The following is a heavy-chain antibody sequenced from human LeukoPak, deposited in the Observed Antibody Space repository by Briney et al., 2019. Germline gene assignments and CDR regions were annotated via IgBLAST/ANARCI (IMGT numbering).Heavy chain of an antibody. CDR2: IRSKANSYAT. Sequence: PGGSLRLSCAASGFAFSSYGVHWVRQASGKGLEWVGRIRSKANSYATAYAASVKGRFTISRDDSKNTAYLQMNSLKTEDTAVYYCTRSYGSRDYWGQGTLVTVSS. V-gene: IGHV3-73*01. CDR1: GFAFSSYG. CDR3: TRSYGSRDY. D-gene: IGHD3-10*01. J-gene: IGHJ4*02.